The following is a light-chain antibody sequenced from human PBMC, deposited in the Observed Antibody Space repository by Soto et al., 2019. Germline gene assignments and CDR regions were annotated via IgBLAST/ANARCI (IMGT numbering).Light chain of an antibody. CDR3: AACDDSLSGL. Sequence: QSVLTQPPSASGTPGQRITISCSGSSSNIGSNTVNWYQQLPGTAPKLLIYSNNQRPSGVPDRFSGSKSGTSASLAISGLQSEDEADYYCAACDDSLSGLFGGGTKLTVL. V-gene: IGLV1-44*01. J-gene: IGLJ2*01. CDR1: SSNIGSNT. CDR2: SNN.